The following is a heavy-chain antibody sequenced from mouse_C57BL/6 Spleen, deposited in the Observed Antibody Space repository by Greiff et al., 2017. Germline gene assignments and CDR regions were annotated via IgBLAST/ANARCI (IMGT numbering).Heavy chain of an antibody. CDR1: GFTFSDYG. CDR2: ISSGSSTI. J-gene: IGHJ4*01. D-gene: IGHD4-1*01. CDR3: ASPVLGAMDY. Sequence: DVKLQESGGGLVKPGGSLKLSCAASGFTFSDYGMHWVRQAPEKGLEWVAYISSGSSTIYYADTVKGRFTISRDNAKNTLFLQMTSLRSEDTAMYYCASPVLGAMDYWGQGTSVTVSS. V-gene: IGHV5-17*01.